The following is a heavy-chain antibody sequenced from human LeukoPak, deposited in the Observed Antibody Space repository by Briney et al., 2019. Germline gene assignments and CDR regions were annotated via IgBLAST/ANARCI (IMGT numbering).Heavy chain of an antibody. Sequence: SQTLSLTCTVSGGSVSIGSYYWSWMRQPAGKGLEWIGRIYVSGSTDYNPSLKSRVTILKETSKNQFSLRLSSVTAADTAVYYCARTNDFWTGYYEKWGQGTLVTVSS. D-gene: IGHD3/OR15-3a*01. CDR2: IYVSGST. CDR1: GGSVSIGSYY. J-gene: IGHJ4*02. CDR3: ARTNDFWTGYYEK. V-gene: IGHV4-61*02.